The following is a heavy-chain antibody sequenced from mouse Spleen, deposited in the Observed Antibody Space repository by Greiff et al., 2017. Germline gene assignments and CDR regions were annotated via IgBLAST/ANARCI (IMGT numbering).Heavy chain of an antibody. CDR3: ARRGTYYYAMDY. J-gene: IGHJ4*01. V-gene: IGHV5-9-1*01. CDR1: GFTFSSYT. CDR2: ISSGGSYT. D-gene: IGHD4-1*01. Sequence: EVKVVESGGGLVQPGGSLKLSCAASGFTFSSYTMSWVRQTPEKRLEWVAYISSGGSYTYYPDSVKGRFTISRDNAKNTLYLQMSSLRSEDTAMYYCARRGTYYYAMDYWGQGTSVTVSS.